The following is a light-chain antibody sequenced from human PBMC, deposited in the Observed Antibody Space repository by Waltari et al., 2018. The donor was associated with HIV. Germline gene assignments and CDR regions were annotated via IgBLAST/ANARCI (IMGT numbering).Light chain of an antibody. CDR2: GTS. CDR1: SSNIGAGCD. J-gene: IGLJ3*02. CDR3: LSYDSSLSGKV. Sequence: QSVLTQPPAVSGPPGQRVTIPCTGSSSNIGAGCDGHWYQQCPGTAPKLLISGTSNRPSAVPDRCSVSKSGSSASLAITGLQAEDEADYYFLSYDSSLSGKVFGGGTKLAVL. V-gene: IGLV1-40*01.